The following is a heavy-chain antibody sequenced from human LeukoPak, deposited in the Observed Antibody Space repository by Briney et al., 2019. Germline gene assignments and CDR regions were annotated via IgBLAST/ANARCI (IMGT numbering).Heavy chain of an antibody. V-gene: IGHV3-21*01. CDR1: GFTFSSYS. CDR3: ARGGYCSSTSCYDPYYYYMDV. J-gene: IGHJ6*03. CDR2: ISSSSSYI. D-gene: IGHD2-2*01. Sequence: GGSLRLSCAASGFTFSSYSMNWVRQAPGKGLEWVSSISSSSSYIYYADSVKGRFTISRDNSKNTLYLQMNSLRAEDTAVYYCARGGYCSSTSCYDPYYYYMDVWGKGTTVTISS.